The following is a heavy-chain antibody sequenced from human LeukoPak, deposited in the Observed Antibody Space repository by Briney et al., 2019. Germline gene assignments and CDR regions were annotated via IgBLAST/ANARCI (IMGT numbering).Heavy chain of an antibody. CDR1: GGSISSSSYY. D-gene: IGHD3-16*01. CDR3: ARAWGQLMLDY. V-gene: IGHV4-39*07. J-gene: IGHJ4*02. Sequence: SETLSLTCTVSGGSISSSSYYWGWIRQPPGKGLEWIGSIYYSGSTYYNPSLKSRVTISVDTSKNQFSLKLSSVTAADTAVYYCARAWGQLMLDYWGQGTLVTVSS. CDR2: IYYSGST.